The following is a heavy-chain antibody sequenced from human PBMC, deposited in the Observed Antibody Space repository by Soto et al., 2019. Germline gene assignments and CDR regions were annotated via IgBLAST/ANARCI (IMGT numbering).Heavy chain of an antibody. CDR3: ARVDGYTYPNDY. D-gene: IGHD5-12*01. V-gene: IGHV3-21*01. Sequence: EGSLRLSCAASGFTFSAYSMSWVRQAPGKGLEWVSSITSRSDYIYYADSLKGRFTISRDNAKNSLYLQMHSLRAEDTAFYYCARVDGYTYPNDYWGQGTLVTVSS. J-gene: IGHJ4*02. CDR2: ITSRSDYI. CDR1: GFTFSAYS.